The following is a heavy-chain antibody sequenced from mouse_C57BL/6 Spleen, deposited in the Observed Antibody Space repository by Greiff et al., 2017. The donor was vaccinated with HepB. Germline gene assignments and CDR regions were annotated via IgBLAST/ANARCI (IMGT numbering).Heavy chain of an antibody. CDR1: GYTFTSYW. D-gene: IGHD1-2*01. J-gene: IGHJ4*01. V-gene: IGHV1-50*01. CDR2: IDPSDSYT. CDR3: ARYRLLYAMDY. Sequence: QVQLQQPGAELVKPGASVKLSCKASGYTFTSYWMQWVKQRPGQGLEWIGEIDPSDSYTNYNQKFKCKATLTVDTSSSTAYMQLSSLTSEDSAVYYCARYRLLYAMDYWGQGTSVTVSS.